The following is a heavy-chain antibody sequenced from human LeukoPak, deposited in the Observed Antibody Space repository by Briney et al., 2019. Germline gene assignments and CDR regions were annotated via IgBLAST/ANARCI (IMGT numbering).Heavy chain of an antibody. Sequence: ASVKVSCKASGYTSTSYGISWVRQAPGQGLEWMGWISAYNGNTNYAQKLQGRVTMTTDTSTSTAYMELRSLRSDDTAVYYCARARDGGNSPYYFDYWGQGTLVSVSS. CDR2: ISAYNGNT. CDR1: GYTSTSYG. J-gene: IGHJ4*02. D-gene: IGHD4-23*01. CDR3: ARARDGGNSPYYFDY. V-gene: IGHV1-18*01.